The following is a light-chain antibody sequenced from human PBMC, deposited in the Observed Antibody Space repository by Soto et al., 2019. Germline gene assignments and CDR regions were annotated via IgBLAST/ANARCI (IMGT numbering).Light chain of an antibody. V-gene: IGKV3-15*01. CDR3: QQYSNWWT. CDR2: GAS. J-gene: IGKJ1*01. Sequence: EIVMTQSPATLSVSPGERATLSCRASQTVSSNYFAWFQQKPGQAPRLLIYGASTRAIVVAAMFSGSGSGTEFTPTSSLLQSEYFAVYYWQQYSNWWTFGQGTKVEIK. CDR1: QTVSSN.